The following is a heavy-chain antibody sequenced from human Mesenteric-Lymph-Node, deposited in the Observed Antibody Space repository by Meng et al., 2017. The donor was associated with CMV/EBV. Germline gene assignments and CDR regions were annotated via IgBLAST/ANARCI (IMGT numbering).Heavy chain of an antibody. J-gene: IGHJ6*02. CDR3: AHNLRTIFGNYGMDV. CDR2: IYWNDDK. Sequence: SGPTLVKPTQTLTLTCTFSGFSLSTSGVGVGWIRQPPGKALEWLAPIYWNDDKRYSPSLKSRLTITKDTSKNQVVLTMTNMDPVDTATYYCAHNLRTIFGNYGMDVWGQGTTVTVSS. D-gene: IGHD3-3*01. CDR1: GFSLSTSGVG. V-gene: IGHV2-5*01.